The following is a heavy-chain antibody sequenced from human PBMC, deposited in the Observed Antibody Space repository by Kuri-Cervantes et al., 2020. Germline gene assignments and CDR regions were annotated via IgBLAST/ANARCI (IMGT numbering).Heavy chain of an antibody. V-gene: IGHV3-74*01. D-gene: IGHD2-15*01. CDR3: ARGPDCSGGSCYSGYAEYFQH. Sequence: GGFLRLSCAASGFTFSSYWMHWVRQAPGKGLVWVSRINSDGSSTSYADSVKGRFTISRDNAKNTLYLQMNSLRAEDTAVYYCARGPDCSGGSCYSGYAEYFQHWGQGTLVTVSS. CDR2: INSDGSST. CDR1: GFTFSSYW. J-gene: IGHJ1*01.